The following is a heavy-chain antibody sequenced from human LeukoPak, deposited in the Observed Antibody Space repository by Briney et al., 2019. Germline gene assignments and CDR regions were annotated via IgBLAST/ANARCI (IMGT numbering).Heavy chain of an antibody. CDR3: AKAAHMTTVTRHYFDY. CDR2: ISSSSSNK. Sequence: PGGSLKLSCAASGFTFSRYSMNWVRQAPGEGPEWVSSISSSSSNKDYVDSVKGRFTVSRDNAKNSLYLQMDSLRVEDTAVYYCAKAAHMTTVTRHYFDYWGQGALVPVSS. V-gene: IGHV3-21*01. J-gene: IGHJ4*02. CDR1: GFTFSRYS. D-gene: IGHD4-17*01.